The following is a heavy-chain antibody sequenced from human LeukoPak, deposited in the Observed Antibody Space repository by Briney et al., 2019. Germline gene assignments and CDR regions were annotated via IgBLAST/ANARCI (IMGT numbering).Heavy chain of an antibody. J-gene: IGHJ4*02. V-gene: IGHV3-23*01. CDR3: AKGLFWYSGSYV. D-gene: IGHD1-26*01. CDR1: GFTFSSYA. CDR2: ISGSGGST. Sequence: GGSLRLSCAASGFTFSSYAMSWVRQAPGKGLEWVSAISGSGGSTYYADSVKGRFTISRDNSKNTLYLQMNSLSAEDTAVYYCAKGLFWYSGSYVWGQGTLVTVSS.